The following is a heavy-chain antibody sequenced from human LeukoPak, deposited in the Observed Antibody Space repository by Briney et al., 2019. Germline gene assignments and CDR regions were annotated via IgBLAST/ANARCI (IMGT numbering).Heavy chain of an antibody. CDR2: ISSSGSTI. CDR1: GLAFSTYT. J-gene: IGHJ4*02. Sequence: GGSLRLSRAASGLAFSTYTINWVRQAPGKGVEWVSFISSSGSTIYYADSVKGRFTMSRDNAKNSLYLQMNSLRDEDTALYYCVRDRQVTFWGQGTLVIVSS. CDR3: VRDRQVTF. D-gene: IGHD5-18*01. V-gene: IGHV3-48*02.